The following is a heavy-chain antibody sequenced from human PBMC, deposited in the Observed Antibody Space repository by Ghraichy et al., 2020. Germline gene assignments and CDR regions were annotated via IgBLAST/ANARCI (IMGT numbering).Heavy chain of an antibody. CDR3: AEDSCGGNYDPPCY. V-gene: IGHV3-30-3*01. CDR2: VSWDGSDK. J-gene: IGHJ4*02. CDR1: GFIFSPYT. Sequence: GGSLRLSCVATGFIFSPYTMHWVRQPPGKGLEWVAVVSWDGSDKFYGDSVRGRFTVSRDDSKNLLFPQMNSLRPDDTAVYYCAEDSCGGNYDPPCYWGQGSLVTVSS. D-gene: IGHD4-11*01.